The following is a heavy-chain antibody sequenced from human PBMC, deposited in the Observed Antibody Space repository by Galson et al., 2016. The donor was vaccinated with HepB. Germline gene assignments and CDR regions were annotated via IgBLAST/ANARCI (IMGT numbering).Heavy chain of an antibody. CDR1: GFTFNNFW. D-gene: IGHD3-10*01. J-gene: IGHJ4*02. Sequence: SLRLSCAASGFTFNNFWMTWVRQAPGKGLEWLAKIKQDGSEKYYADSVKGRFTISRDNAKNSVYLEMNTLRVEDTALYYCVRGAVGGYFGELSDYWGLGTLVTVSS. V-gene: IGHV3-7*01. CDR2: IKQDGSEK. CDR3: VRGAVGGYFGELSDY.